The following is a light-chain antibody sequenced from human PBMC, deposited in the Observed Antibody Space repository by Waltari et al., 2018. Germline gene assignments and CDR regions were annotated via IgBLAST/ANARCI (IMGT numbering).Light chain of an antibody. CDR3: QQRRSWPLT. J-gene: IGKJ4*01. Sequence: EIVLTQSPATLSLSPGERATLSCRASQSVSSDLPWYQLKPGQAPRLLISDVSNRATGIPARFSGSGSETDFTLTISTLEPEDFALYYCQQRRSWPLTFGGGTKVEIK. V-gene: IGKV3-11*01. CDR1: QSVSSD. CDR2: DVS.